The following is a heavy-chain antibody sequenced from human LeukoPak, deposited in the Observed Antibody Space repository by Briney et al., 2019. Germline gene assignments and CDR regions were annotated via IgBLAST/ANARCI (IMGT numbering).Heavy chain of an antibody. V-gene: IGHV1-2*02. CDR2: INPHSGGT. Sequence: ASVKVSCKASGYTFTSYGISWVRQAPGQGLEWMGWINPHSGGTNYAQKFQGRVTMTRDTSISTAYMELSRLRSGDTAVYYCARVFGRWNYFDYWGQGTLVTVSS. CDR3: ARVFGRWNYFDY. CDR1: GYTFTSYG. D-gene: IGHD4-23*01. J-gene: IGHJ4*02.